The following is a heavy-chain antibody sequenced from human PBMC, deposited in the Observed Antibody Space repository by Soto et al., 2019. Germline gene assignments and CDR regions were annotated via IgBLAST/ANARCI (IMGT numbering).Heavy chain of an antibody. CDR1: GFTFDDYA. J-gene: IGHJ6*03. V-gene: IGHV3-9*01. Sequence: GGSLRLSCAASGFTFDDYAMHWVRQAPGKGLEWVSGISWNSGSIGYAASGKGRFTISEDNAKNSLYLRMNSLGAEDTALYYCGTGSYGCGYYYYYYMYVWGKGTTVTVSS. CDR3: GTGSYGCGYYYYYYMYV. D-gene: IGHD5-18*01. CDR2: ISWNSGSI.